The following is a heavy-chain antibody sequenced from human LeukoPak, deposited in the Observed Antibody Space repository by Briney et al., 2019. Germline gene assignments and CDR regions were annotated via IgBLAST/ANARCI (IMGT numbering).Heavy chain of an antibody. Sequence: GGSLRLSCAASGFTFSSYAMHWVRQAPGKGLEWVAVISYDGSNKYYADSVKGRFTISRDNSKNTLYLQMNSLRAEDTAVYYCATLGEVDYWGQGTLVTVSS. D-gene: IGHD3-16*01. CDR1: GFTFSSYA. CDR2: ISYDGSNK. CDR3: ATLGEVDY. J-gene: IGHJ4*02. V-gene: IGHV3-30-3*01.